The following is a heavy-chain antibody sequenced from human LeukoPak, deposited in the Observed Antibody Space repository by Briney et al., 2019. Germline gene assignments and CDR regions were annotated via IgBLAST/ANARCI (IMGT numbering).Heavy chain of an antibody. V-gene: IGHV3-23*01. CDR2: ISGSGGST. Sequence: GGSLRLSCAASGFTFSSYAMSWVRQAPGKGLEWASAISGSGGSTYYADSVKGRFTISRDNSKNTLYLQMNSLRAEDTAVYYCAKSISGYDDAFDIWGQGTMVTVSS. CDR1: GFTFSSYA. J-gene: IGHJ3*02. D-gene: IGHD5-12*01. CDR3: AKSISGYDDAFDI.